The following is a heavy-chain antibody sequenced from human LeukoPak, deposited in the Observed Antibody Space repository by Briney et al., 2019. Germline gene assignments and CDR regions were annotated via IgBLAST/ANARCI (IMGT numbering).Heavy chain of an antibody. J-gene: IGHJ4*02. CDR3: ARQQLVGYYFDY. D-gene: IGHD6-13*01. Sequence: ASVKVSCKASGYTFTSYAMHWVRQAPGQRLEWMGWINAGNGNTKYSQKFQGRVTITRDTSASTAYVELSSLRSEDTAVYYCARQQLVGYYFDYWGQGTLVTVSS. CDR2: INAGNGNT. V-gene: IGHV1-3*01. CDR1: GYTFTSYA.